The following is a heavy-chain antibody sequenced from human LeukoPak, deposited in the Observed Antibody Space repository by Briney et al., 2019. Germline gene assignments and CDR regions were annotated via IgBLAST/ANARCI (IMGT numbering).Heavy chain of an antibody. V-gene: IGHV3-30*02. D-gene: IGHD4-17*01. CDR3: AKNPFLAIPYGDYPLYFDY. Sequence: PGGSLRLSCAASGFTFSSYVMHWVRQAPGKGLEWVAFIRYDGSNKYYADSVKGRFTISRDNSKNTLYLQMNSLRAEDTAVYYCAKNPFLAIPYGDYPLYFDYWGQGTLVTVSS. CDR1: GFTFSSYV. J-gene: IGHJ4*02. CDR2: IRYDGSNK.